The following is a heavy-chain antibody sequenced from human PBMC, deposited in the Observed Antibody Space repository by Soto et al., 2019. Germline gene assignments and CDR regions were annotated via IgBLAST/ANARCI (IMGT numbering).Heavy chain of an antibody. V-gene: IGHV3-23*01. CDR2: ICGIGGST. D-gene: IGHD1-1*01. CDR3: ANELERPFDY. CDR1: GFTFSSYA. J-gene: IGHJ4*02. Sequence: PGGSLRLSCAASGFTFSSYAMSWVRQAPGKGLEWVSAICGIGGSTYYADSVKGRFTISRDNSKNTLYLQMNSLRAEDTAVYYCANELERPFDYWGQGTLVTVSS.